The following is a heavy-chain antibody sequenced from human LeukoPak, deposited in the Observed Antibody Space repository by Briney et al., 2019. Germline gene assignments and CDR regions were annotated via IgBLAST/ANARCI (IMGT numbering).Heavy chain of an antibody. D-gene: IGHD1-26*01. J-gene: IGHJ4*02. CDR3: VRQDSGSYLGGY. CDR1: GFTLNDYW. CDR2: INSDGTNT. Sequence: GGSLRLSCAAFGFTLNDYWMHWVRQVPGTGPAWVSYINSDGTNTDYADSVKGRFTIFRDNAKKTLYLQMNSLRAEDTAVYYCVRQDSGSYLGGYWGQGTLVTVSS. V-gene: IGHV3-74*01.